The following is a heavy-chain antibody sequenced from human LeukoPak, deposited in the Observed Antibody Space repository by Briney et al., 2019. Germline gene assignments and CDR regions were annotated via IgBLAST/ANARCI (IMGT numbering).Heavy chain of an antibody. J-gene: IGHJ4*02. V-gene: IGHV1-46*01. D-gene: IGHD3-3*01. CDR2: INPSGGST. CDR3: ARASYYDFWSGYYKSNEESNFDY. Sequence: EASVKVSCKASGCTFTSYYMHWVRQAPGQGLEWMGIINPSGGSTSYAQKFQGRVTMTRDTSISTAYMELSRLRSDDTAVYYCARASYYDFWSGYYKSNEESNFDYWGQGTLVTVSS. CDR1: GCTFTSYY.